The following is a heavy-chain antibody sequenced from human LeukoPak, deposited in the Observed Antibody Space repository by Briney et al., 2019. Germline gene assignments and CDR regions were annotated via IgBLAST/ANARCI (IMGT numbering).Heavy chain of an antibody. V-gene: IGHV4-34*08. D-gene: IGHD3-9*01. J-gene: IGHJ3*02. CDR2: INHSGST. CDR3: ATTTYYDILTGPQGAFDI. CDR1: GFTFSNYW. Sequence: GSLRLSCAASGFTFSNYWMTWIRQPPGKGLEWIGEINHSGSTNYNPSLKSRVTISVDTSKNQFSLKLSSVTAADTAVYYCATTTYYDILTGPQGAFDIWGQGTMVTVSS.